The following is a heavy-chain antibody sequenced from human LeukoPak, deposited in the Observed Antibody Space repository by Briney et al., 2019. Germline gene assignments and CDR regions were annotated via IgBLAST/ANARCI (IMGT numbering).Heavy chain of an antibody. J-gene: IGHJ4*02. Sequence: SVKVSCKASGGTFSSYAISWVRQAPGQGLEWMGGIIPIFGTANYAQKFQGRVTITTDESTSTAYMELSSLRSEDTAVYYCARSGAEWQDPQFDYWGQGTLVTVSS. CDR2: IIPIFGTA. CDR1: GGTFSSYA. V-gene: IGHV1-69*05. D-gene: IGHD3-3*01. CDR3: ARSGAEWQDPQFDY.